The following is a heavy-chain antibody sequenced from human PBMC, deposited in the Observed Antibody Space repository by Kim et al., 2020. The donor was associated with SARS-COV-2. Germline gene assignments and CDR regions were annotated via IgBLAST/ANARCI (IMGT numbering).Heavy chain of an antibody. CDR2: RFHRGDS. Sequence: SETLSLTCSVSGGSISSGSYYWAWIRQPPGKGLEWIGNRFHRGDSYYNPSLHSRVTISLDTSENRVSLTLTSVTAADTATYFCARLPLTASGDLSHFDH. CDR3: ARLPLTASGDLSHFDH. D-gene: IGHD3-16*01. V-gene: IGHV4-39*01. J-gene: IGHJ4*01. CDR1: GGSISSGSYY.